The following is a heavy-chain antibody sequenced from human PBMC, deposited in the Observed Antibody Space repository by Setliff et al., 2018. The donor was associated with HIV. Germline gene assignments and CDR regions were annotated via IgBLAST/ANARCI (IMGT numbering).Heavy chain of an antibody. CDR1: GGSFSGYY. CDR3: ASDYSSRHDAFDI. Sequence: SETLSLTCAVYGGSFSGYYWSWIRQSPGKGLEWIGQINHGGSTNYSPSLKSRVTMSIDTSKNQFSLRLSPVTAADTAVYYCASDYSSRHDAFDIWGQGTVVT. D-gene: IGHD6-13*01. V-gene: IGHV4-34*01. J-gene: IGHJ3*02. CDR2: INHGGST.